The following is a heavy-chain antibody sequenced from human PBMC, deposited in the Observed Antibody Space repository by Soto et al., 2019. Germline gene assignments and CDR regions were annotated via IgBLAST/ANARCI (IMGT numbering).Heavy chain of an antibody. CDR1: GLSFTNHW. Sequence: EMQLEESGGGLVQPGGSRRLSCEASGLSFTNHWMSWVRQAPGKGLEWLANIKQDGGETYYLESVKGRFSISRDNAKDSVYLQMSGLRAEDTAVYYCARHGFHRDALDLWGQGTLVTVSS. V-gene: IGHV3-7*03. CDR2: IKQDGGET. CDR3: ARHGFHRDALDL. J-gene: IGHJ3*01. D-gene: IGHD2-2*03.